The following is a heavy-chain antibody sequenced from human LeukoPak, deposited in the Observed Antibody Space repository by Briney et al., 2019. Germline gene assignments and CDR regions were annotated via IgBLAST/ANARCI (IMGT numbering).Heavy chain of an antibody. D-gene: IGHD5-24*01. J-gene: IGHJ4*02. V-gene: IGHV5-51*01. CDR1: GYSFTSSW. CDR3: ARIRDGYNSLFDC. Sequence: GASLKISCKGSGYSFTSSWIGWVRQLPGKGLEWMGIIYPGDSDTTYSPSFQGLVTMSADKSIRTAYLQWSSLKASDTAMYYCARIRDGYNSLFDCWGQGTLVTVS. CDR2: IYPGDSDT.